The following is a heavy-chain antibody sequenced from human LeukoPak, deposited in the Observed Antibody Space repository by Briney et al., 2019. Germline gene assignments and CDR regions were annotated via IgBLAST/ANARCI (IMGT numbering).Heavy chain of an antibody. V-gene: IGHV4-39*07. CDR1: GDSIMSSGSY. D-gene: IGHD3-10*01. J-gene: IGHJ4*02. CDR2: VSSSGGT. CDR3: AKYIGGSMFEH. Sequence: PSETLSPTCTVSGDSIMSSGSYWGWIRQPPGKALEWIGSVSSSGGTHYSPSLKNRLPISMDTSQNQFSLRLSSVTVADTAVYYCAKYIGGSMFEHWGQGALVTVSS.